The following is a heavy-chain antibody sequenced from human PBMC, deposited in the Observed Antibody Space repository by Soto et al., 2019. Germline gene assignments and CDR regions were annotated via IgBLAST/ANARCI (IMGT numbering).Heavy chain of an antibody. CDR3: GRPYSTTVSTLKRGAMDF. D-gene: IGHD2-2*01. CDR1: GGSFSGFY. V-gene: IGHV4-34*01. J-gene: IGHJ6*02. Sequence: PSETLSLTCAVYGGSFSGFYWSWIRQSPGKGLEWIGEIYHRGNTNYNPSLKTRVSISVDTSKNQFSLNLTSVTAPDTAVYYCGRPYSTTVSTLKRGAMDFWGQGTTVTVSS. CDR2: IYHRGNT.